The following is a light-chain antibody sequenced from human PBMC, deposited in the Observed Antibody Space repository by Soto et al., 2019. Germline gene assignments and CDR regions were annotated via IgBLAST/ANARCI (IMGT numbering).Light chain of an antibody. CDR1: RTIGID. CDR2: DVS. Sequence: EIAMTQSPATLSVSPGERATLSCRASRTIGIDLAWYQQRPGQAPRLLIYDVSTRAAGVPARFSASGSETEFTLTISSLQSEDFAVYYCHQYCDWPRTFGRGTKVEIK. J-gene: IGKJ1*01. CDR3: HQYCDWPRT. V-gene: IGKV3-15*01.